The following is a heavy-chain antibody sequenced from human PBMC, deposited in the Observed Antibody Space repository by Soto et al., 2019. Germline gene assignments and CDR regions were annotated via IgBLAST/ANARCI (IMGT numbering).Heavy chain of an antibody. CDR3: ATRGRGYCSSTSCYVYYFDY. Sequence: SETLSLTCAVSGGSISSSNWWSWVRQPPGKGLEWIGEIYHSGSTNYNPSLKSRVTISVDKSKNQFSLKLSSVTAADTAVYYCATRGRGYCSSTSCYVYYFDYWGQGTLVTVSS. V-gene: IGHV4-4*02. J-gene: IGHJ4*02. CDR1: GGSISSSNW. CDR2: IYHSGST. D-gene: IGHD2-2*01.